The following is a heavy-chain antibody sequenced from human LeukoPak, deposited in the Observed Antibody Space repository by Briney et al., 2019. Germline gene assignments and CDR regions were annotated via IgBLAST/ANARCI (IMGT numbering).Heavy chain of an antibody. V-gene: IGHV3-7*01. Sequence: GGSLRLSCAASGFTFSNYAMSWVRQTPGKGLEWVANIKQDGSEKYYVDSVKGRFTISRDNAKNSLYLQMNSLRAEDTAVYYCARTQWLAQFTSFDYWGQGTLVTVSS. J-gene: IGHJ4*02. CDR3: ARTQWLAQFTSFDY. CDR2: IKQDGSEK. CDR1: GFTFSNYA. D-gene: IGHD6-19*01.